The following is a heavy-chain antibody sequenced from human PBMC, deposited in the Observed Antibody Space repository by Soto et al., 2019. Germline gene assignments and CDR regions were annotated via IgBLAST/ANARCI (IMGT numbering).Heavy chain of an antibody. CDR1: GGSISSGDYY. CDR2: IYYSGST. D-gene: IGHD2-2*01. Sequence: SETLSLTCTVSGGSISSGDYYWSWIRQPPGKGLEWIGYIYYSGSTYYNPSLKSRVTISVDTSKNRFSLKLSSVTAADTAVYYCARVPWGTLYYYGMDVWGQGTTVTVSS. CDR3: ARVPWGTLYYYGMDV. J-gene: IGHJ6*02. V-gene: IGHV4-30-4*01.